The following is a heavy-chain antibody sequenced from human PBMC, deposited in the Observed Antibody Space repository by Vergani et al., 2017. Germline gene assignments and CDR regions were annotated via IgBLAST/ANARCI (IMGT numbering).Heavy chain of an antibody. J-gene: IGHJ4*02. V-gene: IGHV3-33*06. CDR3: AKDVVVVVAASFDY. CDR2: IWYDGSNK. D-gene: IGHD2-15*01. CDR1: GFTFSSYG. Sequence: QVQLVESGGGVVQPGRSLRLSCAASGFTFSSYGMHWVRQAPGKGLEWVAVIWYDGSNKYYADSVKGRFTISRDNSKNTLYLQMNSLRAEDTAVYYCAKDVVVVVAASFDYWGQGTLVTVSS.